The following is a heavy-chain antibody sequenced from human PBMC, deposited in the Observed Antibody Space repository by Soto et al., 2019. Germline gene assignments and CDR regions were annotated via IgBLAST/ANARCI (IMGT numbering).Heavy chain of an antibody. CDR3: ARHLNSNRRPYYYYYYMDV. D-gene: IGHD4-4*01. Sequence: SETLSLTCTVSGGSISSSSYYWGWIRQPPGKGLELFCSIYYSWSTYYNPSLKSRVTISVDTSKNQFSLKLSSVTAADTAVYYFARHLNSNRRPYYYYYYMDVWGKGTTVTVS. CDR2: IYYSWST. V-gene: IGHV4-39*01. CDR1: GGSISSSSYY. J-gene: IGHJ6*03.